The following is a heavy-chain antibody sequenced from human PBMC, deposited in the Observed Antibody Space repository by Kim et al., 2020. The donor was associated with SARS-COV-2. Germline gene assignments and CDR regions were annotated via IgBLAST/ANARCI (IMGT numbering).Heavy chain of an antibody. D-gene: IGHD6-19*01. CDR1: GGSISSYY. CDR2: IYYSGST. CDR3: ARDRWAVAGTGEPEDYYGMDV. Sequence: SETLSLTCTVSGGSISSYYWSWIRQPPGKGLEWIGYIYYSGSTNYNPSLKSRVTISVDTSKNQFSLKLSSVTAADTAVYYCARDRWAVAGTGEPEDYYGMDVWGQGTTVTVSS. V-gene: IGHV4-59*01. J-gene: IGHJ6*02.